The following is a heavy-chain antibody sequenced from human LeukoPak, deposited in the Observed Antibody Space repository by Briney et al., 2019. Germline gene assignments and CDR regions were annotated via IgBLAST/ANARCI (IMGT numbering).Heavy chain of an antibody. CDR1: GYTFTGHY. V-gene: IGHV1-2*02. J-gene: IGHJ3*02. Sequence: GASVKVSCKASGYTFTGHYMHWVRQAPGQGPEWMGWINPNSGGTNYAQKFQGRVTMTRDTSISTAYMELSGLRSDDTAVYYCASCSTPHWFFDAFDIWGQGKMSPSLQ. CDR2: INPNSGGT. CDR3: ASCSTPHWFFDAFDI. D-gene: IGHD3-9*01.